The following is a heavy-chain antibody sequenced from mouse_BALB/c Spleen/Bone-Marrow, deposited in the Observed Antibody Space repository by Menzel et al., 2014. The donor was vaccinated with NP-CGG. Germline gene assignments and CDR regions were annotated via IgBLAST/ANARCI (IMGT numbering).Heavy chain of an antibody. CDR1: GFTFSSYT. J-gene: IGHJ4*01. CDR3: TRDLYDGYSYYAMDY. CDR2: ITSVGVYT. Sequence: EVQLQESGGGLVKPGGSLKLSCAASGFTFSSYTMSWVRQTPEKRLEWVATITSVGVYTYYLDSVKGRFTISRDNAKNTLYLQMSSLKSEDTAMYYCTRDLYDGYSYYAMDYWGQGTSVTVSS. V-gene: IGHV5-6-4*01. D-gene: IGHD2-3*01.